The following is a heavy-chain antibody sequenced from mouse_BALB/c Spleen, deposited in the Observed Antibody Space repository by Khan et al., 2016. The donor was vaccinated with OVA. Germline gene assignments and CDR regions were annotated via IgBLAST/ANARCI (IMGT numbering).Heavy chain of an antibody. CDR3: ARVGYAGTMDS. CDR2: INTYTGEP. J-gene: IGHJ4*01. V-gene: IGHV9-3-1*01. CDR1: GYTFTKNG. D-gene: IGHD2-14*01. Sequence: QIQLVQSGPELKKPGEPVKISCKASGYTFTKNGMNWAKQAPGQGLKWMGWINTYTGEPTYAADFKGRFAFSLETSASTAYLQINNLKNEDTATDFCARVGYAGTMDSWGQGTSVTVSP.